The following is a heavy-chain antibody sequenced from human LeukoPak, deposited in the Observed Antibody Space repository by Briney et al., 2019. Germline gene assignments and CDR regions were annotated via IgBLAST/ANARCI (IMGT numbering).Heavy chain of an antibody. D-gene: IGHD3-10*01. CDR2: ISYSGNT. V-gene: IGHV4-39*01. Sequence: SETLSLTCTVSGGSISSSDFYWGWIRQPPGKGLEWIGSISYSGNTYYNPSLKSRVTISVDTSKNQFSLKLSSVTAADTAVYYCARITWDASGAWDFDIWGQGTMVTVSS. CDR1: GGSISSSDFY. J-gene: IGHJ3*02. CDR3: ARITWDASGAWDFDI.